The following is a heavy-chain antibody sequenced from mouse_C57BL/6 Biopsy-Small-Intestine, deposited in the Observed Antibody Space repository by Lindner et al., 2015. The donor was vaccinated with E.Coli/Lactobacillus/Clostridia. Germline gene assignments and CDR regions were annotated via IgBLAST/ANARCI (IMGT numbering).Heavy chain of an antibody. J-gene: IGHJ4*01. CDR3: ARDGISSGNYFGPLGY. CDR1: GYTFSTYT. CDR2: INAGNGNT. D-gene: IGHD2-1*01. V-gene: IGHV1-84*02. Sequence: SVKVSCKASGYTFSTYTMQWVRQAPGQRLEWMGWINAGNGNTYNSQKFRGRVTITRDTSASTAYMELSSLRSEDTAVYYCARDGISSGNYFGPLGYWGQGTLVTVSS.